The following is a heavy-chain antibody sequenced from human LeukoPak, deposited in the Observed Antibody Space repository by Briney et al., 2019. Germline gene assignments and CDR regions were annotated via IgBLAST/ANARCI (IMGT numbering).Heavy chain of an antibody. D-gene: IGHD5-12*01. CDR1: GFTVSSNY. J-gene: IGHJ6*03. Sequence: GGSLRLSCAASGFTVSSNYMSWVRQAPGKGLEWVSVIYSGGSTYYAGSVKGRFTISRENSKNTLYLQMNSLRAEDTAVYYCARHPRGYSGYDYYYYYMDVWGKGTTVTVSS. CDR2: IYSGGST. CDR3: ARHPRGYSGYDYYYYYMDV. V-gene: IGHV3-66*02.